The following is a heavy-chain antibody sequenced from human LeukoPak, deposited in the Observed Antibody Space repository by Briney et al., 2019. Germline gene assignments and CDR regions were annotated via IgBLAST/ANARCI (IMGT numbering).Heavy chain of an antibody. D-gene: IGHD3-10*01. V-gene: IGHV1-46*01. CDR1: GYTFSTYY. Sequence: ASVKVSCKTSGYTFSTYYMHWVRQAPGQGLEWLGIIHPTDGSTSYTQKIQGRVTMTRDTATGTVYLELSSLRSEDTAVYWCARANGGGLDYWDQGTLITVSS. CDR3: ARANGGGLDY. J-gene: IGHJ4*02. CDR2: IHPTDGST.